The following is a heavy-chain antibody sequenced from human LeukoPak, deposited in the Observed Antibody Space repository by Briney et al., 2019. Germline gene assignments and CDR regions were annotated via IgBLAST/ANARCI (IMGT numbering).Heavy chain of an antibody. J-gene: IGHJ3*02. Sequence: ASVKVSCKASGYTFTGYYMHWVRQAPGQGLEWMGWINPNSGGTNYAQKFQGRVTMTRDTSISTAYMELSRLRSDDTAVYYCARGEDYGVLTNAFDIWGQGTMVTVSS. CDR1: GYTFTGYY. D-gene: IGHD4-17*01. CDR3: ARGEDYGVLTNAFDI. CDR2: INPNSGGT. V-gene: IGHV1-2*02.